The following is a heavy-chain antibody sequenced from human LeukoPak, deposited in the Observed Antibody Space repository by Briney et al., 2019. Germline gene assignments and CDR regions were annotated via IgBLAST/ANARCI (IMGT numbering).Heavy chain of an antibody. CDR3: ARCPIVVVPAAIRYYYYYMDV. CDR2: IYTSGST. D-gene: IGHD2-2*01. Sequence: SETLSLTCTVSGGSISSYYWSWIRQPAGKGLEWIGRIYTSGSTNYNPSLKSRVTMSVDTSKNQFSLKLSSVTAADTAVYYCARCPIVVVPAAIRYYYYYMDVWGEGTTVTVSS. J-gene: IGHJ6*03. CDR1: GGSISSYY. V-gene: IGHV4-4*07.